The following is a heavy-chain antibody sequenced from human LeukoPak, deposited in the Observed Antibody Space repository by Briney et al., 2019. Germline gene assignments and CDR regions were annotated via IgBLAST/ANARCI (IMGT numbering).Heavy chain of an antibody. CDR1: GYTFTSYG. CDR2: INPNSGGT. Sequence: ASVKVSCKASGYTFTSYGISWVRQAPGQGLEWMGWINPNSGGTNYAQKFQERVTITRDMSTSTAYMELSSLRSEDTAVYYCAAAARPALYYYYYMDVWGKGTTVTVSS. J-gene: IGHJ6*03. CDR3: AAAARPALYYYYYMDV. V-gene: IGHV1-8*03. D-gene: IGHD6-6*01.